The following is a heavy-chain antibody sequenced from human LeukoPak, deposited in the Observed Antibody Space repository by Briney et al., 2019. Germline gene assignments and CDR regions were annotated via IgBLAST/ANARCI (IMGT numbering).Heavy chain of an antibody. D-gene: IGHD3-22*01. Sequence: SETLSLTCTVSGGSISSYYWSWIRQPAGKGLEWIGEINHSGSTNYDPSLKSRVTISVDTSKNQFSLKLSSVTAADTAVYYCARGGDYYDSSGHSNWFDPWGQGTLVTVSS. J-gene: IGHJ5*02. CDR1: GGSISSYY. CDR3: ARGGDYYDSSGHSNWFDP. V-gene: IGHV4-34*01. CDR2: INHSGST.